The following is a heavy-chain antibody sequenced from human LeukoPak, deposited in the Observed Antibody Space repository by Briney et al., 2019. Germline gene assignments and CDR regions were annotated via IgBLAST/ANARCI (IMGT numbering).Heavy chain of an antibody. V-gene: IGHV3-30*07. CDR3: AKVGPGYDRSGYYDN. CDR1: GFTFSSYA. CDR2: ISYDGSNK. Sequence: PGGSLRLSCAASGFTFSSYAMHWVRQAPGKGLEWVAVISYDGSNKYYADSVKGRFTISRDNSKNTLDLQMNSLRAEDTAEYYCAKVGPGYDRSGYYDNWGQGTLVTVSS. D-gene: IGHD3-22*01. J-gene: IGHJ4*02.